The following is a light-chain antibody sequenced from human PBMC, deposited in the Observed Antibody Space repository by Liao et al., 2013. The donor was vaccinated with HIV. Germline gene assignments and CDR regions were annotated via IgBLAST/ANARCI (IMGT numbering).Light chain of an antibody. CDR2: YDN. CDR3: QAWDSSTYV. Sequence: SYVLTQPPSVSVAPGQTATIPCGGSNIGNKAVHWYQQRPGQAPVLVIFYDNDRPSGIPARFTGANSGNTATLTISRVEAGDEADYYCQAWDSSTYVFGTGTKVTVL. CDR1: NIGNKA. V-gene: IGLV3-21*01. J-gene: IGLJ1*01.